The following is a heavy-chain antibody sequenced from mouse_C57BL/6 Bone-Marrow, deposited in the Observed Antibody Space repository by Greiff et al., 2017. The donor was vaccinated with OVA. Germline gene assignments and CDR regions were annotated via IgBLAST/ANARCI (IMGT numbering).Heavy chain of an antibody. CDR3: ARSERLRDYFGY. Sequence: QVQLQQSGAELVRPGASVKLSCKASGYTFTDYYISWVKQRPGQGLEWIARIYPGSGNIYYNEKFKGKATLPAEKSSSTAYMQLSSLTSDDSAVDFCARSERLRDYFGYWGQGTTLTVSS. CDR1: GYTFTDYY. D-gene: IGHD2-2*01. CDR2: IYPGSGNI. V-gene: IGHV1-76*01. J-gene: IGHJ2*01.